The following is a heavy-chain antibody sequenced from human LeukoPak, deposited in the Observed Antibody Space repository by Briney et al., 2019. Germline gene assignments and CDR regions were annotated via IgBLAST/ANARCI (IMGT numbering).Heavy chain of an antibody. CDR3: ARSRPHSYYDFWSGYLGY. J-gene: IGHJ4*02. CDR2: ISSSSYI. V-gene: IGHV3-21*01. D-gene: IGHD3-3*01. CDR1: GFTFSSYS. Sequence: GSLRLSCAASGFTFSSYSMNWVRQAPGKGLEWVSSISSSSYIYYADSVKGRFTISRDNAKNSLYLQMNSLRAEDTAVYYCARSRPHSYYDFWSGYLGYWGQGTLVTVSS.